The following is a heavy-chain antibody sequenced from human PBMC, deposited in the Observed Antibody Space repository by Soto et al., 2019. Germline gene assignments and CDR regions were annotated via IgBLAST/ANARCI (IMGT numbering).Heavy chain of an antibody. J-gene: IGHJ3*01. CDR1: GFIVSSNY. CDR2: IYTSGST. CDR3: ARRDGALDV. Sequence: EVQLVESGGGLVQPGGSLRLSCAASGFIVSSNYMSWVRQAPGKGLEWVSVIYTSGSTYYADSVKGRFTISRDNSKNIVYLQMNSLRAYDTAVYYCARRDGALDVWGQGTLVTVS. V-gene: IGHV3-66*01.